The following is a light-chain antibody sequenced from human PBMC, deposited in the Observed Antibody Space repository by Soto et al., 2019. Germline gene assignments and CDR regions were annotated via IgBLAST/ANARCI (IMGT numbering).Light chain of an antibody. CDR2: DAS. Sequence: EIPMTQSPSSLCAYVGDRVALTCRASQSISSWLARYGQKPGKAPNLLIDDASSLEGGVPPRFSGSGSGTEFTLNLSSLQPDHYATYYCQQPQTYSPFGHATKV. CDR3: QQPQTYSP. J-gene: IGKJ1*01. CDR1: QSISSW. V-gene: IGKV1-5*01.